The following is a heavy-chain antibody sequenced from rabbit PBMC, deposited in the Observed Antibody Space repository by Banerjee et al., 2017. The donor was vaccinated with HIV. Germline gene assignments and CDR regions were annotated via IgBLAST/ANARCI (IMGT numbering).Heavy chain of an antibody. CDR1: GFSFNVKYV. Sequence: QEQLEESGGDLVKPEGSLTLTCTASGFSFNVKYVMCWVRQAPGKGLEWIGCIGIGSGTTYYASWAKGRFTITKTSSTTVTLQMTSLTAADTATYFCARDLGGSSDLWGQGTLVTVS. CDR2: IGIGSGTT. V-gene: IGHV1S45*01. D-gene: IGHD8-1*01. J-gene: IGHJ4*01. CDR3: ARDLGGSSDL.